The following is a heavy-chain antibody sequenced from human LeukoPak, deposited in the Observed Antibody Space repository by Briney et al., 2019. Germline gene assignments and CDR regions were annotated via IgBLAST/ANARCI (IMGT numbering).Heavy chain of an antibody. CDR1: GFTFSSYS. D-gene: IGHD2-15*01. V-gene: IGHV3-48*01. CDR3: AQKGGTDY. J-gene: IGHJ4*02. CDR2: ISSSSSTI. Sequence: GGSLRLSCAASGFTFSSYSIQWVRQAPGKGLEWVSHISSSSSTISYADSVKGRFTVSRDNAKNSLYLQMNSLRAEDTAVYYCAQKGGTDYWGQGTLVTVSS.